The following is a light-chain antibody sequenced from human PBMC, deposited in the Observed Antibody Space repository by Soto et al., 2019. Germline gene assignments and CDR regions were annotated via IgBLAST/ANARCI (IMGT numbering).Light chain of an antibody. J-gene: IGKJ1*01. CDR1: QSVLYSSDNKNY. CDR2: WAS. CDR3: QQYLSIPRT. V-gene: IGKV4-1*01. Sequence: DNVMTQSPDSLAVSLGERATINCKSSQSVLYSSDNKNYLAWYQHKPGQPPKLLIYWASTRESGVPDRLSGSGSGTDFTLTISSLQAEDVAVYYCQQYLSIPRTFGQGTKVDIK.